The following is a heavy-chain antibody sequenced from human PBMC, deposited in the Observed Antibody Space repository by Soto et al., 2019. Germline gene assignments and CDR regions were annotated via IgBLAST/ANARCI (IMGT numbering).Heavy chain of an antibody. CDR2: ISTLNGNT. D-gene: IGHD5-18*01. J-gene: IGHJ6*02. Sequence: QAQLVQSGAEVKNPGASVNVSCKASGYDYVTYAITWVRQRPGQGLEWMGWISTLNGNTNYAQNFQGRVTMTTDTSTRIVHLELRSLRSDDTAVYYGARRVQVWLPDYYGMDVWGQGTTVTVSS. CDR3: ARRVQVWLPDYYGMDV. V-gene: IGHV1-18*01. CDR1: GYDYVTYA.